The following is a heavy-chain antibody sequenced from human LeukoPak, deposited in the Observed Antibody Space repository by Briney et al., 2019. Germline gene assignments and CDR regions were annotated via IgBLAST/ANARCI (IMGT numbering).Heavy chain of an antibody. J-gene: IGHJ5*02. Sequence: GESLKISCKGSGYSFTSYWIGWVRQRPGKGLEWMGIIYAGDSDTRYSPSFQGQVTISADKSISTAYLQWSSLKASDTAMYYCARGSGSYSYRSRWFDPWGQGTLVTVSS. CDR3: ARGSGSYSYRSRWFDP. CDR1: GYSFTSYW. V-gene: IGHV5-51*01. CDR2: IYAGDSDT. D-gene: IGHD1-26*01.